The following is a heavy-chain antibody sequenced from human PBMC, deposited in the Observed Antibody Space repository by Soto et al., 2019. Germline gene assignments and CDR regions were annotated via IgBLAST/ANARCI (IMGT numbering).Heavy chain of an antibody. J-gene: IGHJ4*02. CDR3: AKDLKQWLVPGFDY. V-gene: IGHV3-23*01. CDR2: ISGSGGST. D-gene: IGHD6-19*01. CDR1: GFTFRSYA. Sequence: EVPLLESGGGLVQPGGSLRLSCAASGFTFRSYAMSWVRQAPGKGLEWVSGISGSGGSTYYADSVKGRFTISRDNSKNALYLQMNSLSAEDTAVYYCAKDLKQWLVPGFDYWGQGTLVTVSS.